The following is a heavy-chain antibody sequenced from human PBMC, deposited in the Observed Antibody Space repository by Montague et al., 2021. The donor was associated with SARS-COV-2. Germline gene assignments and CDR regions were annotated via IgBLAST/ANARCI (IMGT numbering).Heavy chain of an antibody. V-gene: IGHV4-34*01. CDR2: IHHGGST. J-gene: IGHJ6*03. D-gene: IGHD3-10*01. Sequence: SETLSLTCAAHGGSFSTYSWNWIRQPPGKGLEWIGEIHHGGSTNYNPSLKSRVTISADTSKNQFSLKLTSVAAADTAVYYCARLGDGVVPSPILGVGAYYSYYYMDVWGKGTTVTVSS. CDR3: ARLGDGVVPSPILGVGAYYSYYYMDV. CDR1: GGSFSTYS.